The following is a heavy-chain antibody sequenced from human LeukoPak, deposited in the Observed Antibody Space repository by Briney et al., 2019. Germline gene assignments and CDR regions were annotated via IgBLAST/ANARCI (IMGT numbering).Heavy chain of an antibody. CDR2: INGDGSNT. CDR1: GFTFTNYW. Sequence: PGGSLRLSCAASGFTFTNYWMHWVRQAAGKGLVWVSRINGDGSNTTYADSVKGRFTISRDNAKNTLYLQMNSLRAEDTAVYYCAKDEGSYFDYWGQGTLVTVSS. J-gene: IGHJ4*02. V-gene: IGHV3-74*03. CDR3: AKDEGSYFDY. D-gene: IGHD2-15*01.